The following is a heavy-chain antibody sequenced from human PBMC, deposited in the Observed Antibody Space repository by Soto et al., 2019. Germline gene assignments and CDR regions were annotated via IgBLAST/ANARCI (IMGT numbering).Heavy chain of an antibody. V-gene: IGHV4-34*01. J-gene: IGHJ6*02. Sequence: SETLSLTCAVYGGSFSGYYWSWIRQPPGKGLEWIGEINHSGSTHYNPSLKSRVTISVDTSRNQFSLKLSSVTAADTAVYYCARGALVLRFLEWLLAPGMDVWGQGTTVTVSS. CDR1: GGSFSGYY. CDR2: INHSGST. CDR3: ARGALVLRFLEWLLAPGMDV. D-gene: IGHD3-3*01.